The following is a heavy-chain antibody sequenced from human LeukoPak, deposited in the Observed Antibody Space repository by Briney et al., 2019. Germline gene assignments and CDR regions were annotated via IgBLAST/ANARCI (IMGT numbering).Heavy chain of an antibody. D-gene: IGHD3-3*01. J-gene: IGHJ5*02. CDR2: INPSGGRT. CDR1: GYTFTSYY. V-gene: IGHV1-46*01. Sequence: GASVKVSCKASGYTFTSYYMNWVRQAPGQGLEWMGIINPSGGRTSYAQKFQGRVTMTRDTSTSTVYMELSSLRSEDTAVYYCARDPVTIFGVVIRGRWFDPWGQGTLVTVSS. CDR3: ARDPVTIFGVVIRGRWFDP.